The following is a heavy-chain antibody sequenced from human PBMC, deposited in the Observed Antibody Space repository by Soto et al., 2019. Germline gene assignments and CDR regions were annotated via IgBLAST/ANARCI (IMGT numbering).Heavy chain of an antibody. CDR2: INPASGHT. CDR3: GRSVVGATGEILYNAMDV. D-gene: IGHD1-26*01. V-gene: IGHV1-3*01. J-gene: IGHJ6*02. CDR1: GYTFTTYA. Sequence: QVQLVQSGAEVKKPGASVKVSCKASGYTFTTYALHGVRQAPGQRPEWMGWINPASGHTKYSKRFQDRVTITRDTSASTGYMELSSLRSEDTAVYYCGRSVVGATGEILYNAMDVWGQGTTVNVSS.